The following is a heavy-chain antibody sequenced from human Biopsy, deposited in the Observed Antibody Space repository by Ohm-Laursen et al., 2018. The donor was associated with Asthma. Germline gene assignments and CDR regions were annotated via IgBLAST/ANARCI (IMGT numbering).Heavy chain of an antibody. CDR2: MSFDGRQT. V-gene: IGHV3-30*18. CDR1: GFTFSSYS. J-gene: IGHJ3*01. Sequence: SLRLPCAASGFTFSSYSMNWVRQAPGKGLEWVAVMSFDGRQTYYADSVKGRFTISRDNSKNTLYLQMNSLRAEDTAVYYCAKERYYDFWSGYPVWGQGTMVTVSS. CDR3: AKERYYDFWSGYPV. D-gene: IGHD3-3*01.